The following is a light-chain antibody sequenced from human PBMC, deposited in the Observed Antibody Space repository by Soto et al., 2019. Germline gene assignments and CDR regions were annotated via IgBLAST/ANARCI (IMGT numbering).Light chain of an antibody. V-gene: IGLV1-40*01. Sequence: QSVLTQPPSVSGAPGQRVTISCTGSSSNIGAGYDVHWYQQLPGTAPKLLIYGNSNRPSGVPDRFSGSKSGTSASLAITGLRAEEEADYSCRPYDSSLSRVFGGGTKLTVL. CDR3: RPYDSSLSRV. CDR2: GNS. CDR1: SSNIGAGYD. J-gene: IGLJ2*01.